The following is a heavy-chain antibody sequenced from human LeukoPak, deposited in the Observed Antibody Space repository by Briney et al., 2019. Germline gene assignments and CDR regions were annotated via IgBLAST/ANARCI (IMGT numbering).Heavy chain of an antibody. J-gene: IGHJ4*02. V-gene: IGHV4-34*01. CDR2: INHSGST. CDR3: ARYIAARGSWYFDC. Sequence: PSETLSLTCAVYGGSFSGYYWSWIRQPPGKGLEWIGEINHSGSTNYNPSLKSRVTISEDKSKNQFSLKLSSVSAADTAVYYCARYIAARGSWYFDCWGQGILVTVSS. D-gene: IGHD6-13*01. CDR1: GGSFSGYY.